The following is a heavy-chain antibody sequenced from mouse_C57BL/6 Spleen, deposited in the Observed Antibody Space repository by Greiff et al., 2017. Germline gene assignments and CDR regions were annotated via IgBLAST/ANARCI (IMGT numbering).Heavy chain of an antibody. CDR1: GYTFTSYW. D-gene: IGHD1-1*01. V-gene: IGHV1-52*01. CDR2: IDPSYSET. CDR3: ARGDAVVPYFDY. Sequence: QVQLQQPGAELVRPGSSVKLSCKASGYTFTSYWMHWVKQRPIQGLEWIGNIDPSYSETHYNQKFKDKATLTVDKSSSTAYMQLSSLTSEDSAVYYCARGDAVVPYFDYWGQGTTLTVSS. J-gene: IGHJ2*01.